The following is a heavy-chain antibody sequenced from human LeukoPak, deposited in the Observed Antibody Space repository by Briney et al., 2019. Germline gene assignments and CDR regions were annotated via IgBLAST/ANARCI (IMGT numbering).Heavy chain of an antibody. CDR1: GGTFSSYA. CDR3: ARSRYFDFWGFDP. D-gene: IGHD3-9*01. Sequence: ASVKVSCKASGGTFSSYAISWVRQAPGQGLEWMGWINPNSGGTNYAQKFQGRVTMTRDTSISTAYMELSRLRSDDTAVYYCARSRYFDFWGFDPWGQGTLVTVSS. V-gene: IGHV1-2*02. CDR2: INPNSGGT. J-gene: IGHJ5*02.